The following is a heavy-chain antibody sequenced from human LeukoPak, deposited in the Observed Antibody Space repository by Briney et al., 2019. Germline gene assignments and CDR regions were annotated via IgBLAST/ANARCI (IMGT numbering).Heavy chain of an antibody. CDR1: GGSISSYY. Sequence: PSETLSLTCTVSGGSISSYYWGWIRQPPGKGLEWIGYIYYSGSTNYNPSLKSRVTISVDTSKNQFSLKLSSVTAADTAVYYCARSPTVDTAMVVDYWGQGTLVTVSS. CDR2: IYYSGST. CDR3: ARSPTVDTAMVVDY. J-gene: IGHJ4*02. D-gene: IGHD5-18*01. V-gene: IGHV4-59*01.